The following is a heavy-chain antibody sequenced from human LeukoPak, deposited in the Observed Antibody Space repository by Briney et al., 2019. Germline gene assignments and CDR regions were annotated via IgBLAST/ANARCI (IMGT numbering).Heavy chain of an antibody. J-gene: IGHJ4*02. CDR2: ISAYNGNT. V-gene: IGHV1-18*01. CDR1: GYTFSSYG. CDR3: ARESGIGVTGTYVSPDY. Sequence: ASVKVSCKASGYTFSSYGITWVRQAPGQGLEWMGWISAYNGNTNYARKLQGRVTVTTDTSTSTAYMEVRSLRSDDTAVYYCARESGIGVTGTYVSPDYWGQGTLVTVSS. D-gene: IGHD6-13*01.